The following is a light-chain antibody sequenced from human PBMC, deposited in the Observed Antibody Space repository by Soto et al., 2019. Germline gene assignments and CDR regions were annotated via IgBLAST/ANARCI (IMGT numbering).Light chain of an antibody. J-gene: IGKJ2*01. CDR3: QQYGSSPMYT. V-gene: IGKV3-20*01. Sequence: EIVLTQSPGTLSLSPGERATLSCRASQSVSSSYLAWYQQKPGQAPRLLIYGASGRATGIPDRSSGSGSGTDFTLTISRLEPEDFAVYYCQQYGSSPMYTFGQGTKLAIK. CDR2: GAS. CDR1: QSVSSSY.